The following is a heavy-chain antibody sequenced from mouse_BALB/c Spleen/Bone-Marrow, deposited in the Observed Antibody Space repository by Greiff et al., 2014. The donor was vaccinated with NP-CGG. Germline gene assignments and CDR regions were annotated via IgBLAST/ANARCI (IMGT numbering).Heavy chain of an antibody. CDR2: ILPGSGST. V-gene: IGHV1-9*01. CDR3: ARSGVLSFPY. D-gene: IGHD5-1*01. CDR1: GYTFSSYW. J-gene: IGHJ3*01. Sequence: QVQLKESGAELMKPGASVKISCKASGYTFSSYWIEWVKQRPGHGLEWIGVILPGSGSTNFNDKFKGKATFTADISSNTAYMQLSSLTSEDSAVYYCARSGVLSFPYWGQGTLVTVSA.